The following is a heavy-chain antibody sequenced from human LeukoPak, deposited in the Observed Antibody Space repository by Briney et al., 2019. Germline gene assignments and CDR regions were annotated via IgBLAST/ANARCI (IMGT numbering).Heavy chain of an antibody. CDR3: ARIQQLVRFHFDY. D-gene: IGHD6-13*01. CDR2: INPNSGGT. Sequence: ASVKVPCKASGYTFTGYYMHWVRQAPGQGLEWMGWINPNSGGTNYAQKFQGRVTMTRDTSISTAYMELSRLRSDDTAVYYCARIQQLVRFHFDYWGQGTLVTVSS. J-gene: IGHJ4*02. V-gene: IGHV1-2*02. CDR1: GYTFTGYY.